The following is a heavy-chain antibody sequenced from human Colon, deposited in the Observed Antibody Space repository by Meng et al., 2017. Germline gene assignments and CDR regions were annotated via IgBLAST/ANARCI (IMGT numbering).Heavy chain of an antibody. J-gene: IGHJ4*02. V-gene: IGHV1-18*01. D-gene: IGHD6-19*01. CDR2: ISAYNGNT. Sequence: QVQLVQSGAEVKKPGASVKVSCKASGYTFTSYGISWVRQAPGEGLEWMGWISAYNGNTNSAQKFQDRVTMTTDTSTNTAYMELRSLRSDDTAMYYCARDRQWLGSDYWGQGTLVTVSS. CDR1: GYTFTSYG. CDR3: ARDRQWLGSDY.